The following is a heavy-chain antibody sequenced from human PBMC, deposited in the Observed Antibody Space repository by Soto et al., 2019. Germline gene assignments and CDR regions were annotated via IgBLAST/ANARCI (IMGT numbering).Heavy chain of an antibody. J-gene: IGHJ4*02. CDR1: GGTFSSYA. D-gene: IGHD4-17*01. CDR2: IIPIFGTA. CDR3: ARVLGPDYGDYGGDY. V-gene: IGHV1-69*06. Sequence: SVKVSCKASGGTFSSYAISWVRQAPVQGLEWMGGIIPIFGTANYAQKFQGRVTITADKSTSTAYMELSSLRSEDTAVYYCARVLGPDYGDYGGDYWGQGTLVTVSS.